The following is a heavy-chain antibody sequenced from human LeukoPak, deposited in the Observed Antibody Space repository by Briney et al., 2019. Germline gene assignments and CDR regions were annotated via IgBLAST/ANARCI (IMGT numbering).Heavy chain of an antibody. CDR2: ISGSGGST. V-gene: IGHV3-23*01. CDR1: GFTFSSYA. J-gene: IGHJ6*03. CDR3: AKEGVIAVADDYYYYYMDV. Sequence: AGGSLRLSCAASGFTFSSYAMSWVRQAPGKGLEWVSAISGSGGSTYYADSVKGRFTVSRDNSKNTLYLQMNSLRAEDTAVYYCAKEGVIAVADDYYYYYMDVWGKGTTVTVSS. D-gene: IGHD6-19*01.